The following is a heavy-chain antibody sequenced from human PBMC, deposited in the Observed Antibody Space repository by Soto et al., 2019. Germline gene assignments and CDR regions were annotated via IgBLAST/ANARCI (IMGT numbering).Heavy chain of an antibody. Sequence: PSETLSLTCAVYGGSFSGYYWSWIRQPPGKGLEWIGEINHSGSTNYNPSLKSRVTMSVDTSKNQFSLKLSSVTAADTAVYYCASRRAPRYGDYVCGHFDSWGQGTLVTVSS. J-gene: IGHJ4*02. CDR1: GGSFSGYY. D-gene: IGHD4-17*01. CDR3: ASRRAPRYGDYVCGHFDS. V-gene: IGHV4-34*01. CDR2: INHSGST.